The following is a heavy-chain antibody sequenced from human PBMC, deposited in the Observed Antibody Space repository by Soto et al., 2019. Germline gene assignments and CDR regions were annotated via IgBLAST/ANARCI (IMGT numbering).Heavy chain of an antibody. Sequence: QVQLQESGPRLVKPSQTLSLTCTVSGGSISSGGYYWSWIRQHPGKGLEWIGYIYYSGSTYYNPSLKSRVTISVDTSKNQFALKLSSVTAADTAVYYCARDHVGAYFDYWGQGTLVTVSS. D-gene: IGHD1-26*01. J-gene: IGHJ4*02. CDR1: GGSISSGGYY. V-gene: IGHV4-31*03. CDR2: IYYSGST. CDR3: ARDHVGAYFDY.